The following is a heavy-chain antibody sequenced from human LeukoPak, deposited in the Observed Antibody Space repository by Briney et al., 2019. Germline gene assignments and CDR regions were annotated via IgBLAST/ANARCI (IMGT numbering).Heavy chain of an antibody. CDR2: IYHSGNI. J-gene: IGHJ5*01. V-gene: IGHV4-61*10. D-gene: IGHD2-15*01. CDR3: ATRGYCIGGSCYIGYNWFDS. Sequence: PSETLSLTCTVSGGSISSGSYYWSWIRQPAGKGLEWIGEIYHSGNINYNPSLKSRVTISVDESKNQFSLRLNSVTAADTAVYFCATRGYCIGGSCYIGYNWFDSWGQGTLVTVSS. CDR1: GGSISSGSYY.